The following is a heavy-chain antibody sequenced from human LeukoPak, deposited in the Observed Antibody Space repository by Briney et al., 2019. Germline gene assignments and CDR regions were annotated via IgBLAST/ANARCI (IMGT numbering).Heavy chain of an antibody. CDR2: ISGSGGST. CDR1: GFTFSSYA. J-gene: IGHJ5*02. D-gene: IGHD2-2*01. CDR3: AKGGYCSSTSCYVGWFDP. V-gene: IGHV3-23*01. Sequence: PGGSLRLSCAASGFTFSSYAMTWVRQAPGNGLEWVSTISGSGGSTYYADSVKGRFTISRDNSKNTLFLQMNSLRAEDTAVYYCAKGGYCSSTSCYVGWFDPWGQGTLVTVSS.